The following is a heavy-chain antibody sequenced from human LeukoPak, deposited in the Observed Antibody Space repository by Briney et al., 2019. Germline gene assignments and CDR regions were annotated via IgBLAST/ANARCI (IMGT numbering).Heavy chain of an antibody. CDR2: IYSDGTT. D-gene: IGHD3-22*01. V-gene: IGHV4-61*08. CDR3: ARDTRSYDTSGYYYFDY. CDR1: GGSFNSDDYY. J-gene: IGHJ4*02. Sequence: RASETLSLTCGVSGGSFNSDDYYWNWIRQAPGKGLEWIGYIYSDGTTSYSPSLRSRVTISIDTSRNQFSLKLSSVTAADAAVYYCARDTRSYDTSGYYYFDYWGQGALVTVSS.